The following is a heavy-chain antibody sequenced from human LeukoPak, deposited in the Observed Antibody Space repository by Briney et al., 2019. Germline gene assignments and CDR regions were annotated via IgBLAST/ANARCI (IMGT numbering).Heavy chain of an antibody. Sequence: PGGSLRLSCAASGFTFSTYAVHWVRQAPGKGLEWVAIISDDGSRTYYSNSVKGRFTISRDNSRNTLYLQMNSLRAEDTAVYYCAKDRWRAGYFDYWGQGTLVTVSS. CDR2: ISDDGSRT. D-gene: IGHD6-13*01. J-gene: IGHJ4*02. CDR1: GFTFSTYA. V-gene: IGHV3-30-3*01. CDR3: AKDRWRAGYFDY.